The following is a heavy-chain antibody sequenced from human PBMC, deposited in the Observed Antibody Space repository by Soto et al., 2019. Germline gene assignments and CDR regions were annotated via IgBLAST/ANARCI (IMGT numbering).Heavy chain of an antibody. Sequence: QVQLVQSGAEVKKPGASVKVSCKASGYTFTSYYMHWVRQAPGQGLEWMGIINPSGGSTSYAQKFQGRVTMTRDTSTNTVYMELSSLRSEDTAVYYCARALGMVRGVMCFDYWGQGTLVTVSS. CDR2: INPSGGST. CDR3: ARALGMVRGVMCFDY. V-gene: IGHV1-46*03. J-gene: IGHJ4*02. D-gene: IGHD3-10*01. CDR1: GYTFTSYY.